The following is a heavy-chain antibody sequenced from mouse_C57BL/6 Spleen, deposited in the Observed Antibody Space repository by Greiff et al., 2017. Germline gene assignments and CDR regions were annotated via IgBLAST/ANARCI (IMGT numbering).Heavy chain of an antibody. Sequence: VQLQQSGPELVKPGASVKISCKASGYTFPDSYINWVKQSNGKSLEWIGDINPNNGGTSYNQKFKGKATLTVDKSSSTAYMELRSLTSEDSAVYYCARWWLLVDDWGQGTTLTVSS. V-gene: IGHV1-26*01. J-gene: IGHJ2*01. CDR3: ARWWLLVDD. CDR2: INPNNGGT. D-gene: IGHD2-3*01. CDR1: GYTFPDSY.